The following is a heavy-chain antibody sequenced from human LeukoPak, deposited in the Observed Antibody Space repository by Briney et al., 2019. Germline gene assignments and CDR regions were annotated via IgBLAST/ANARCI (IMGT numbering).Heavy chain of an antibody. CDR3: AKDPSVLLWFGELLNHDAFDI. J-gene: IGHJ3*02. Sequence: GGSLRLSCAASGFSFSDYYMHWVRQAPGKGLEWVSAISGSGGSTYYADSVKGRFTISRDNSKNTLYLQMNSLRAEDTAVYYCAKDPSVLLWFGELLNHDAFDIWGQGTMVTVSS. V-gene: IGHV3-23*01. CDR2: ISGSGGST. CDR1: GFSFSDYY. D-gene: IGHD3-10*01.